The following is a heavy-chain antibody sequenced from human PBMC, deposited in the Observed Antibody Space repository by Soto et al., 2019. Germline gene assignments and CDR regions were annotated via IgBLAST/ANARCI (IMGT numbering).Heavy chain of an antibody. CDR1: GFSLRTYE. Sequence: PGGSLSLSCAASGFSLRTYERNGVRQARGKGLEWVSYISKNGIDIYYADSVKGRFTISRDNANNSLFLQMDSLRPEDTAVYYCAPRKYGSFNIGAFDIWGQGTMVTVSS. V-gene: IGHV3-48*03. D-gene: IGHD1-26*01. CDR2: ISKNGIDI. CDR3: APRKYGSFNIGAFDI. J-gene: IGHJ3*02.